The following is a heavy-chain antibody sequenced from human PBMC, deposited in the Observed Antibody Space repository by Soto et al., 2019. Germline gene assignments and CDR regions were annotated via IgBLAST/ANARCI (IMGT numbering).Heavy chain of an antibody. J-gene: IGHJ4*02. CDR2: ISGNSNYM. V-gene: IGHV3-21*01. Sequence: PGGSLRLSCAASGFTFSSYSMNWVRQAPGKGLEWVSSISGNSNYMYYADSVKGRFTISRDKAKNSLYLQMNSLRAEDTAVYYCAREMIGSGSYDYWGQGILVTVSS. D-gene: IGHD3-10*01. CDR3: AREMIGSGSYDY. CDR1: GFTFSSYS.